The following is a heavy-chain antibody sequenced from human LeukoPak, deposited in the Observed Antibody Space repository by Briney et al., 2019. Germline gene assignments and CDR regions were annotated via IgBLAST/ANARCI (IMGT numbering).Heavy chain of an antibody. Sequence: PGGSLRLSCAASGFIFSSYSMSWVRQAPGKGLEWVSVITGSGGNTYYADSVKGRFTISRDNSKNTLYLQMNSLRAEDTAVYYCARDPDSSGLYYFDYWGQGTLVTVSS. J-gene: IGHJ4*02. CDR2: ITGSGGNT. CDR3: ARDPDSSGLYYFDY. D-gene: IGHD3-22*01. V-gene: IGHV3-23*01. CDR1: GFIFSSYS.